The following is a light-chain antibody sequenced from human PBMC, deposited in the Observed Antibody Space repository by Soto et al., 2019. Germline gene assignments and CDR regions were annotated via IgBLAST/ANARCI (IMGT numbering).Light chain of an antibody. J-gene: IGLJ1*01. V-gene: IGLV2-23*02. CDR3: CSYAGGATYV. CDR2: QVT. CDR1: NSDVGGYNY. Sequence: QSALTQPASVSGSPGQSITISCTGTNSDVGGYNYVSWYQQHPGKAPKLMIYQVTNRPSGVSNRFSGSKSGNAASLTISGLQAEDEADYYCCSYAGGATYVFGTGTKVTVL.